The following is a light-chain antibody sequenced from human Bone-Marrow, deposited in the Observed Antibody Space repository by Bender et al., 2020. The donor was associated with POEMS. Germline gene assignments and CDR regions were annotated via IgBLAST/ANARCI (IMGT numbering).Light chain of an antibody. V-gene: IGLV3-1*01. CDR2: QDT. CDR3: QSWGSNTAV. Sequence: SYELTQPPSVSVSPGQTATITCSGEKLGEEYACWYQQKPGQSPVVVIYQDTKRPSGVPDRFSGSKSGTSASLVISGLRSEDEADYYCQSWGSNTAVFGGGTKLTVL. CDR1: KLGEEY. J-gene: IGLJ2*01.